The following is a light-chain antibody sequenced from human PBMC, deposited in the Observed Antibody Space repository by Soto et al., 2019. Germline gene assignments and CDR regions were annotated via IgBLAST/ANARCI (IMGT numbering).Light chain of an antibody. CDR1: QSVSSSY. V-gene: IGKV3-20*01. Sequence: EIVFTHSPGTLSLSPGEGATLSCRASQSVSSSYLAWYQQKPGQAPRLLIYGASSRATGIPDRFSGSGSGTDFTLTISRLEPEDFAVYYCQQYGGSPWTFGQGTKVDIK. J-gene: IGKJ1*01. CDR2: GAS. CDR3: QQYGGSPWT.